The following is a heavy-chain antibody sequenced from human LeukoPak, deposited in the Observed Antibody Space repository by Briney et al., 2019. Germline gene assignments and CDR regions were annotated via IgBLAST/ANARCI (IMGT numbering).Heavy chain of an antibody. Sequence: GASVKVSCKASGYTFTSYDINWVRQAPGQGLEWMGGIIPIFGTANYAQKFQGRVTITADESTSTAYMELSSLRSEDTAVYYCARGPTVLRFLEWLLKPLDYWGQGTLVTVSS. CDR3: ARGPTVLRFLEWLLKPLDY. V-gene: IGHV1-69*13. J-gene: IGHJ4*02. D-gene: IGHD3-3*01. CDR1: GYTFTSYD. CDR2: IIPIFGTA.